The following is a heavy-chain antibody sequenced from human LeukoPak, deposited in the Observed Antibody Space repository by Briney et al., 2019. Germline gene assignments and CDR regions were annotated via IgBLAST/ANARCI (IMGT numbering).Heavy chain of an antibody. Sequence: SETLSLTCTVSGGSISSSSYYWGWIRQPPGKGLEWIGSIYYSGSTYYNPSLKSRVTISVDTSKNQFSLKLSSVTAADTAVYYCASSSLLWSGAFDIWGQGTMVTVSS. V-gene: IGHV4-39*07. D-gene: IGHD2-21*01. CDR1: GGSISSSSYY. J-gene: IGHJ3*02. CDR3: ASSSLLWSGAFDI. CDR2: IYYSGST.